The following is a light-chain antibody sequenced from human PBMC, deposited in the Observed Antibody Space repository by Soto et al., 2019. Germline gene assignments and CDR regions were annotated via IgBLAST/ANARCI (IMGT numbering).Light chain of an antibody. CDR2: DAS. Sequence: EIVMTQSPATLSVSPGERATLSCRASQSVSSALAWYQQKPGQAPRLIIYDASTRATGLPARFSGSGSGTDFTLTISSLQSEDFAIYYCQHYNNWPLTFGGGTKVEIK. V-gene: IGKV3-15*01. CDR3: QHYNNWPLT. CDR1: QSVSSA. J-gene: IGKJ4*01.